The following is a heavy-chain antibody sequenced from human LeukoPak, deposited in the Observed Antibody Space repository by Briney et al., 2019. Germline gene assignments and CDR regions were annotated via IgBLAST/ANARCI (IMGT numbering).Heavy chain of an antibody. Sequence: SETLSLTCTVSGVSISSSSYYWGWIRQPPGKGLEWIGSIYYSGSTSYNPSLKSRVTIAVDTSKNQFSLKLRSVTAAATAVYYCARGVTLIVVVIHDWYFDLWGRGTVFTVSS. V-gene: IGHV4-39*01. CDR3: ARGVTLIVVVIHDWYFDL. D-gene: IGHD3-22*01. J-gene: IGHJ2*01. CDR1: GVSISSSSYY. CDR2: IYYSGST.